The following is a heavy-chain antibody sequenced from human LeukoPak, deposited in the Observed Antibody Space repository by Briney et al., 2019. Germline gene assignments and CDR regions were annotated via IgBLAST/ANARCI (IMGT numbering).Heavy chain of an antibody. CDR1: GFTFSSYA. Sequence: PGGSLRLSCAASGFTFSSYAFSWVRQAPGTGLEWVSTISGSAGSTYYADSLKGRFTVSRDNAKNSLFLQMDSLRAEDTAVYYCARSFCTSVSCPKGHYYYVMDVWGQGTTVTVSS. D-gene: IGHD2-8*02. CDR2: ISGSAGST. J-gene: IGHJ6*02. CDR3: ARSFCTSVSCPKGHYYYVMDV. V-gene: IGHV3-23*01.